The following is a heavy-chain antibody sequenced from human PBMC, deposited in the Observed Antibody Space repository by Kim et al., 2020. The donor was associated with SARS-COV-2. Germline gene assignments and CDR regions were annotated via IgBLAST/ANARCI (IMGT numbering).Heavy chain of an antibody. D-gene: IGHD1-26*01. Sequence: YYADSVEGPFTISRDNYKNTLYLQVTSLRAEDTAVYYCAKDLGVGARNYWGQGTLVTVSS. CDR3: AKDLGVGARNY. J-gene: IGHJ4*02. V-gene: IGHV3-23*01.